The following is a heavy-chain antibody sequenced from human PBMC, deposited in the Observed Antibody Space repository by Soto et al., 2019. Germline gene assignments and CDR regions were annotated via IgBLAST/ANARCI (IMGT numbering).Heavy chain of an antibody. CDR2: INAGNGNT. CDR1: GYTFTSYA. CDR3: ARSYGSGSYGPFDY. J-gene: IGHJ4*02. Sequence: ASVKVSCKASGYTFTSYAMRWVRQAPGQRLEWMGWINAGNGNTKYSQKFQGRVTITRDTSASTAYMELSSLRSEDTAVYYCARSYGSGSYGPFDYWGQGALVTVSS. V-gene: IGHV1-3*01. D-gene: IGHD3-10*01.